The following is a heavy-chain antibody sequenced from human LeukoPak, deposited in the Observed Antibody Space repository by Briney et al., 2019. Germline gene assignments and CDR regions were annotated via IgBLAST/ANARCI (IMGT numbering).Heavy chain of an antibody. CDR3: AKSARSTGWYAVDY. V-gene: IGHV5-51*01. J-gene: IGHJ4*02. CDR1: GYSFTTYW. D-gene: IGHD6-19*01. Sequence: GESLKISCKGSGYSFTTYWIGWVRQMPGKGLEWMGIIYPDDSDTRYSPSFQGQVTISVDKSISTAYLQWSSLKASDTAMYYCAKSARSTGWYAVDYWGQGTLVTVSS. CDR2: IYPDDSDT.